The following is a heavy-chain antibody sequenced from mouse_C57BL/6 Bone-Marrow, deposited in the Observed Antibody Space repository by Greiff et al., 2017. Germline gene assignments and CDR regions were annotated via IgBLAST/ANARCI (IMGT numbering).Heavy chain of an antibody. J-gene: IGHJ3*01. CDR2: IDPENGDT. CDR3: TRIAY. CDR1: GFNIKDDY. Sequence: VQLQQSGAELVRPGASVKLSCTASGFNIKDDYMHWVKQRPEQGLEWIGWIDPENGDTEYASNLQGKATITVDTSSNTSYLQLSSLTSEDTAVYYCTRIAYWGQGTLVTVSA. V-gene: IGHV14-4*01.